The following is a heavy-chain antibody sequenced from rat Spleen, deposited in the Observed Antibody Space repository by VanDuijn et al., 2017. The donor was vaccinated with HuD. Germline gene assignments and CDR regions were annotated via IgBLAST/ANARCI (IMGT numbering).Heavy chain of an antibody. J-gene: IGHJ2*01. Sequence: QVQLKESGPGLVQPSQTLSLTCTVAGFSLTSYNVHWVRQAPGKGLEWMGIIWGDGSTNYNSALKSRLSISRDTSKSQVFLTMNSLQTDDTAVYYCAEIGDYPDYWGQGVMVTVSS. D-gene: IGHD1-4*01. CDR1: GFSLTSYN. V-gene: IGHV2-77*01. CDR2: IWGDGST. CDR3: AEIGDYPDY.